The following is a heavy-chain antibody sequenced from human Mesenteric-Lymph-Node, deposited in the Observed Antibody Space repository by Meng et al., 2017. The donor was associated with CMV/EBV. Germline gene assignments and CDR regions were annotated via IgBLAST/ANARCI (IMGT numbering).Heavy chain of an antibody. D-gene: IGHD5-18*01. CDR2: INHDGIT. CDR1: GGSFSGYY. Sequence: FAVYGGSFSGYYWTWVRQPPGKGLEWIGEINHDGITSYNPSLKSRVFISIDTSKKQFSLRLTSVTAADTAVYYCARENIQNNWFDPWGQGTLVTVSS. J-gene: IGHJ5*02. V-gene: IGHV4-34*01. CDR3: ARENIQNNWFDP.